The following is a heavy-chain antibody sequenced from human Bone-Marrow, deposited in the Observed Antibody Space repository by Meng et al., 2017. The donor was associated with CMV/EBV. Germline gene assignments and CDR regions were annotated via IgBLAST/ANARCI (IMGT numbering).Heavy chain of an antibody. J-gene: IGHJ6*02. CDR1: GFTFSSYA. Sequence: GESLKISCAASGFTFSSYAMSWVRQAPGKGLEWVAFISYDGNNKYYAHSVRGRFSVSRDNSKNTVFLQMDGLRVEDTAVYYCARDMAIFGVKLYGMDVWGQGTSVTVSS. D-gene: IGHD3-3*01. CDR3: ARDMAIFGVKLYGMDV. V-gene: IGHV3-30-3*01. CDR2: ISYDGNNK.